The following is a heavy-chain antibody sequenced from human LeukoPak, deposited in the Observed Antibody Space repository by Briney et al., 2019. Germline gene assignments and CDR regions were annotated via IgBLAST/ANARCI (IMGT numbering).Heavy chain of an antibody. J-gene: IGHJ4*02. CDR1: GYTFTSYA. Sequence: ASVKVSCKASGYTFTSYAMHRVRQAPGQRLEWMGWINAGNGNTKYSQKFQGRVTITRDTSASTAYMELSSLRSEDTAVYYCARVRGSSWYPYFDYWGQGTLVTVSS. D-gene: IGHD6-13*01. V-gene: IGHV1-3*01. CDR3: ARVRGSSWYPYFDY. CDR2: INAGNGNT.